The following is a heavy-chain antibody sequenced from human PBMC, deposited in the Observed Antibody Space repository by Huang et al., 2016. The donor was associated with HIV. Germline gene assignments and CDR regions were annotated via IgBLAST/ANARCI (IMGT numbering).Heavy chain of an antibody. CDR3: ARSSGELGAPHN. D-gene: IGHD1-26*01. Sequence: QVQLVESGGGLVKPGGSLRLSCAASGFTFSDYYMSWICQAPGKRVEWVAYISSSGSDIDYTDSVKGRFTISRDNAKNSLYLQMNSLRAEDTAVYYCARSSGELGAPHNWGQGTLVTVSS. J-gene: IGHJ4*02. V-gene: IGHV3-11*01. CDR2: ISSSGSDI. CDR1: GFTFSDYY.